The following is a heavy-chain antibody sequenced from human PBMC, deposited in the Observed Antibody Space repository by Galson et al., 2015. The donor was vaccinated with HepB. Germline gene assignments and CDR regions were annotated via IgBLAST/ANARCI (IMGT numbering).Heavy chain of an antibody. Sequence: QSGAEVKKPGESLRISCKGSGYSFTSYWISWVRQMPGKGLEWMGRIDPSDSYTNYSPSFQGHVTISADKSISTAYLQWSSLKASDTAMYYCARPYDSSGYYYPSRPSYGMDVWGQGTTVTVSS. V-gene: IGHV5-10-1*01. CDR2: IDPSDSYT. CDR3: ARPYDSSGYYYPSRPSYGMDV. J-gene: IGHJ6*02. CDR1: GYSFTSYW. D-gene: IGHD3-22*01.